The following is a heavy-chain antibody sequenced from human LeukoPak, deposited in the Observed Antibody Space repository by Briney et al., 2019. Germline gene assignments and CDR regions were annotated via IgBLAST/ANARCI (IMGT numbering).Heavy chain of an antibody. D-gene: IGHD6-19*01. Sequence: PGGSLRLSCAASGFTFSSYSMNWVRQAPGKGLEWVSSISSSSSYIYYADSVKGRFTISRDNAKNSLYLQMNSLRAEDTAVYYCARDRVAVAGCIDYWGQGTLVTVSS. J-gene: IGHJ4*02. V-gene: IGHV3-21*01. CDR2: ISSSSSYI. CDR3: ARDRVAVAGCIDY. CDR1: GFTFSSYS.